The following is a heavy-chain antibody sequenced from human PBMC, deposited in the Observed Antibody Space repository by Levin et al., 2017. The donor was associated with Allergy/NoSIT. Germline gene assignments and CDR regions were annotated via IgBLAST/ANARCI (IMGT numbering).Heavy chain of an antibody. CDR1: GFTFNKNT. J-gene: IGHJ5*02. D-gene: IGHD4-17*01. Sequence: GGSLRLSCSASGFTFNKNTMQWVRQAPGKGLEHVSAISNNGGRTYYTDSVKGRFTISRDNSKNTVYLQMSSLIPEDTAMYYCVKNGDYGELGSWGQGTLVTVSS. CDR2: ISNNGGRT. V-gene: IGHV3-64D*06. CDR3: VKNGDYGELGS.